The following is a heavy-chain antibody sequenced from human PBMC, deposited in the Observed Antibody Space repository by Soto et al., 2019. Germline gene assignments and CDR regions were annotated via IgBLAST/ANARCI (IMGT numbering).Heavy chain of an antibody. CDR3: ARPVNYYYYYMDV. CDR1: GGSISSSTSY. Sequence: QLQLQESGPGLVKPSETLSLTCTVSGGSISSSTSYWGWIRQPPGKGLEWIGSINYSGRTYYSPSLKSRVTISADTSMTQFSLKLSSVPAADTAVYYCARPVNYYYYYMDVWGKGTMVTVSS. CDR2: INYSGRT. J-gene: IGHJ6*03. V-gene: IGHV4-39*01.